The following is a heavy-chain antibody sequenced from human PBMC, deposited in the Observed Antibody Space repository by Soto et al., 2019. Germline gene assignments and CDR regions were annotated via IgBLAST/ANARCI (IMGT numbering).Heavy chain of an antibody. CDR1: GGSISSYY. Sequence: SETLSLTCTVSGGSISSYYWSWIRQPPGKGLEWIGNIYYSGSTNYNPSLNSRVTISVDTSKNQFSLRLRSVTAADTAVYYCASRYGPSEFDHWGQGSLVTVSS. CDR3: ASRYGPSEFDH. D-gene: IGHD3-9*01. V-gene: IGHV4-59*08. J-gene: IGHJ4*02. CDR2: IYYSGST.